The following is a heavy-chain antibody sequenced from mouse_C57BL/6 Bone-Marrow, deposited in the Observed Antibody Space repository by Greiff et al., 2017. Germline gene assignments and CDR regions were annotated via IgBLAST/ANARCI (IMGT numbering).Heavy chain of an antibody. CDR3: AIQLLHYSMDY. V-gene: IGHV1-64*01. CDR2: IHPNSGSP. Sequence: QVQLQQPGAELVKPGASVKLSCKASGYTFTSYWLHWVKPRPGQGLEWIGMIHPNSGSPNYNEKFKSKATLAVTQSSSTSYMQRSSLTSEDSALYYCAIQLLHYSMDYWGQGTSVTVSS. D-gene: IGHD1-1*01. J-gene: IGHJ4*01. CDR1: GYTFTSYW.